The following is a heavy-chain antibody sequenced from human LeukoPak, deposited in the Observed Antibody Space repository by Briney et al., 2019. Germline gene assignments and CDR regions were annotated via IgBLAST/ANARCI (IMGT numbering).Heavy chain of an antibody. Sequence: SGPALVKPTQTLTLTCTFSGFSLSTSGMCVSWIRQPPGKALEWLARIDWDDDKYYSTSLKTRLTISKDTSKNQVALTMTNMDPVDTATYYCARSSGGAGWFDPWGQGTLVTVSS. V-gene: IGHV2-70*11. CDR2: IDWDDDK. D-gene: IGHD3-10*01. CDR1: GFSLSTSGMC. J-gene: IGHJ5*02. CDR3: ARSSGGAGWFDP.